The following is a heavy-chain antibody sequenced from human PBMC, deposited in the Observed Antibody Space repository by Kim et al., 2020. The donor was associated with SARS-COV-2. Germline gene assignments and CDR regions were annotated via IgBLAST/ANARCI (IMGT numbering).Heavy chain of an antibody. J-gene: IGHJ3*02. V-gene: IGHV5-51*01. CDR2: IYPGDSDT. Sequence: GASLKISCKGSGYSFTSYWIGWVRQMPGKGLEWMGIIYPGDSDTRYSPSFQGQVTISADKSISTAYLQWSSLKASDTAMYYCASYNQYYYGSGGYIRPPPPDAFDIWGQGTMVTVSS. CDR1: GYSFTSYW. D-gene: IGHD3-10*01. CDR3: ASYNQYYYGSGGYIRPPPPDAFDI.